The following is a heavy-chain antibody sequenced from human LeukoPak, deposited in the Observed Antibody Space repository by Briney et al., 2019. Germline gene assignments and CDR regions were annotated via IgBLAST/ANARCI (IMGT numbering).Heavy chain of an antibody. J-gene: IGHJ6*03. CDR1: GFTFDDYA. CDR3: ARDCSSTSCYPHYYYMDV. CDR2: ISWNSGSI. Sequence: PGGSLRLSCAASGFTFDDYAMHWVRQAPGKGLEWVSGISWNSGSIGYADSVKGRFTISRDNAKNSLYLQMNSLRAEDTAVYYCARDCSSTSCYPHYYYMDVWGKGTTVTVSS. V-gene: IGHV3-9*01. D-gene: IGHD2-2*01.